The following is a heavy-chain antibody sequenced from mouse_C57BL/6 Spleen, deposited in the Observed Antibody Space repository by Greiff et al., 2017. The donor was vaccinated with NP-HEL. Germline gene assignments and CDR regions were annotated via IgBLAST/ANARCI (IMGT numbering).Heavy chain of an antibody. V-gene: IGHV5-9*01. J-gene: IGHJ3*01. D-gene: IGHD1-1*01. CDR2: ISGGGGNT. CDR1: GFTFSSYT. Sequence: EVMLVESGGGLVKPGGSLKLSCAASGFTFSSYTMSWVRLTPEKRLEWVATISGGGGNTYYPDSVKGRFTISRDNAKNTLYLQMSSLRSEDTALYYCARQGSSWFAYWGQRTLVTVSA. CDR3: ARQGSSWFAY.